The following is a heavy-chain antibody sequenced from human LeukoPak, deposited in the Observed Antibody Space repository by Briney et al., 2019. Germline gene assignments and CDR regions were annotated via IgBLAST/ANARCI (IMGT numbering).Heavy chain of an antibody. V-gene: IGHV3-74*01. Sequence: GGSLRLSCAVSGITLSNYGMTWVRQAPGKGLVWVSRINSDGSSTSYADSVKGRFTISRDNAKNTLYLQMNSLRAEDTAVYYCARVSDYGDYLDAFDIWGQGTMVTVSS. CDR1: GITLSNYG. J-gene: IGHJ3*02. CDR2: INSDGSST. D-gene: IGHD4-17*01. CDR3: ARVSDYGDYLDAFDI.